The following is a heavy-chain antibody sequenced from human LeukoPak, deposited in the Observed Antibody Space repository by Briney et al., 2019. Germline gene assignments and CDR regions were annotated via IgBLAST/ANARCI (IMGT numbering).Heavy chain of an antibody. D-gene: IGHD6-6*01. Sequence: SETLSLTCTVSGGSISSSSYYWVWIRQPPGKGLEWIGYVYYTGSTNYNPSLKSRVTMFEDKSKNQFSLRLYSVTVADTAVYYCARHFAYSSSSYFDYWGQGSLVTVSS. CDR3: ARHFAYSSSSYFDY. CDR1: GGSISSSSYY. V-gene: IGHV4-61*05. CDR2: VYYTGST. J-gene: IGHJ4*02.